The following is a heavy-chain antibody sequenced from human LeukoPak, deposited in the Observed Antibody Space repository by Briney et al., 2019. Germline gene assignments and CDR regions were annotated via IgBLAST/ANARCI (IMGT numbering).Heavy chain of an antibody. CDR2: IYYSGST. D-gene: IGHD6-19*01. CDR3: ARQWLASPLFDY. J-gene: IGHJ4*02. V-gene: IGHV4-31*03. CDR1: GGSISSGGYY. Sequence: SETLSLTCTVSGGSISSGGYYWSWIRQHPGKGLEWIGYIYYSGSTYYNPSLKSRVTISVDTSKIQFSLKLSSVTAADTAVYYCARQWLASPLFDYWGQGTLVTVSS.